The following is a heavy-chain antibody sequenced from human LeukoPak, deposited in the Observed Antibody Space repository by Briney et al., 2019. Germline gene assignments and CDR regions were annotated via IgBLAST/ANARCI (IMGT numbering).Heavy chain of an antibody. Sequence: HPGGSLRLSCAASGFTFSSYAMSWVRQAPGKGLEWVSAISGSGGSTYYADSVKGRFTISRDNAKNSLYLQMNSLRAEDTAVYYCAKEGWQQLSQSPYDSSGYLFFYYYYYMDVWGKGTTVTVSS. V-gene: IGHV3-23*01. CDR1: GFTFSSYA. CDR3: AKEGWQQLSQSPYDSSGYLFFYYYYYMDV. D-gene: IGHD3-22*01. J-gene: IGHJ6*03. CDR2: ISGSGGST.